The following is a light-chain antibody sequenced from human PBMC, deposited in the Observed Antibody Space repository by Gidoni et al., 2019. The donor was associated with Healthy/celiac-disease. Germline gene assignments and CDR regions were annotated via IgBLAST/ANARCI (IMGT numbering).Light chain of an antibody. CDR3: CSYAGSRRV. J-gene: IGLJ1*01. CDR2: EGS. Sequence: QSALTQPASVSGSPGQSITISCTGTSSDVGSYNLVSWYQQHPGKAPKLMIYEGSKRPSGVSKRFSGSKSGNTASLTISGLQAEDEADYYCCSYAGSRRVFGTGTKVTVL. V-gene: IGLV2-23*01. CDR1: SSDVGSYNL.